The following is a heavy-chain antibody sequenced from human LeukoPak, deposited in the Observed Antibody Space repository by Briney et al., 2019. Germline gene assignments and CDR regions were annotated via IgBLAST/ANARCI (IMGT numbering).Heavy chain of an antibody. D-gene: IGHD6-13*01. Sequence: GGSLRLSCAASGFTFSSYSMNWVRQAPGKGLEWVSSIRSSSSYIYYADSVKGRFTISRDNAKNSLYLQMNSLRAEDTAVYYCARVIAAAGYFDYWGQGTLVTVSS. V-gene: IGHV3-21*01. CDR1: GFTFSSYS. CDR3: ARVIAAAGYFDY. CDR2: IRSSSSYI. J-gene: IGHJ4*02.